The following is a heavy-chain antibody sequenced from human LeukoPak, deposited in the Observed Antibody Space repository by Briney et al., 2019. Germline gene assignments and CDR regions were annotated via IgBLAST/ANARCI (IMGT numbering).Heavy chain of an antibody. D-gene: IGHD2-8*01. J-gene: IGHJ4*02. CDR2: IRYDGSNK. V-gene: IGHV3-30*02. CDR3: AKEQEDIVLMVYASPFDY. CDR1: GFTFSNAW. Sequence: GGSLRLSCAASGFTFSNAWMTWVRQAPGKGLEWVAFIRYDGSNKYYEDSVKGRFTISRDNSKNTLYLQMNSLRAEDTAVYCCAKEQEDIVLMVYASPFDYWGQGTLVTVSS.